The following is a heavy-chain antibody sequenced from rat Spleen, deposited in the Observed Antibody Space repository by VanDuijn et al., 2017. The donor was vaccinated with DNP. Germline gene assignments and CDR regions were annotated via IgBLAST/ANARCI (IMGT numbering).Heavy chain of an antibody. CDR3: TRENYYSGDY. V-gene: IGHV5-31*01. CDR2: ITNTGGTT. J-gene: IGHJ2*01. Sequence: EVQLVESGGGLVQPGRSLKLSCAASGFPFNKYWMAWIRHAPGKGLEWVASITNTGGTTYYPDSVKGRFTISRDNAKSTLFLQMNSLRSEDTATYYCTRENYYSGDYWGQGVMVTVSS. D-gene: IGHD1-1*01. CDR1: GFPFNKYW.